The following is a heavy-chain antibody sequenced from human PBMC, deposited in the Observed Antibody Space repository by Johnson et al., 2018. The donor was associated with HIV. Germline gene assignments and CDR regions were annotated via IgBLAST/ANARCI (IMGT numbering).Heavy chain of an antibody. Sequence: QVQLVESGGGVVQPGRSLRLSCAASGFTFSSYAMHWVRQAPGKGPEWVAVISYDGSNKYYADSVKGRFTISRDSSKNTLFLQMNSLRAEDTAVYFCAKVHIAARWSDAFDIWGQGTMVTVSS. V-gene: IGHV3-30*04. D-gene: IGHD6-6*01. J-gene: IGHJ3*02. CDR2: ISYDGSNK. CDR3: AKVHIAARWSDAFDI. CDR1: GFTFSSYA.